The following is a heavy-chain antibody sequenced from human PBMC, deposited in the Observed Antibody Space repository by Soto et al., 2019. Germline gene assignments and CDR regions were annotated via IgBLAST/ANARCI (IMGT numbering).Heavy chain of an antibody. CDR2: ISYDGSNK. D-gene: IGHD3-10*01. CDR1: GFTFSSYG. V-gene: IGHV3-30*18. J-gene: IGHJ3*02. CDR3: AKVTYYYGSGIHHDAFDI. Sequence: EGSLRLSCAASGFTFSSYGMHWVRQAPGKGLEWVAVISYDGSNKYYADSVKGRFTISRDNSKNTLYLQMNSLRAEDTAVYYCAKVTYYYGSGIHHDAFDIWGQVTMVTFSS.